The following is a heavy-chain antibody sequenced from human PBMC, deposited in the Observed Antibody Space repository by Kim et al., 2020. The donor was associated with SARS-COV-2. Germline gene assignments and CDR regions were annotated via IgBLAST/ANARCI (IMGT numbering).Heavy chain of an antibody. D-gene: IGHD3-9*01. V-gene: IGHV3-11*01. Sequence: GGSLRLSCAASGFTFSDYYMSWIRQAPGKGLEWVSYISSSGSTIYYADSVKGRFTISRDNAKNSLYLQMNSLRAEDTAVYYCARTQTYYDILTGYYPNYFDYWGQGTLVTVSS. CDR2: ISSSGSTI. CDR1: GFTFSDYY. CDR3: ARTQTYYDILTGYYPNYFDY. J-gene: IGHJ4*02.